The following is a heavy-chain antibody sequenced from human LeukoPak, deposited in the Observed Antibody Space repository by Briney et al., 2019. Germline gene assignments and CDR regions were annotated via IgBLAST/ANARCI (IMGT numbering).Heavy chain of an antibody. CDR2: IYSGGNT. Sequence: GGSLRLSCAASGFTVSSNYMSWVRQAPGKGLEWVSIIYSGGNTFYADSVKGRFTISRDNSKNTLYLQMNSLRAEDTAVYYCARGAYSSSWLNFDYWGQGTLVTVSS. V-gene: IGHV3-53*05. CDR3: ARGAYSSSWLNFDY. J-gene: IGHJ4*02. CDR1: GFTVSSNY. D-gene: IGHD6-13*01.